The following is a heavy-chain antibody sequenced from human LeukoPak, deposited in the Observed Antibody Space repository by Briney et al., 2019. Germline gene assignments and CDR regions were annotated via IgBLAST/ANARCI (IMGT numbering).Heavy chain of an antibody. Sequence: SETLSLTCIVSGGSVSGYYWSWIRQSPGRGLEWIGYIHYSGSTNYNPSLKSRVTISVDTSKNQFSLKLSPVTAAGTAVYYCASHSGNYWYYFDYWGQGTLVTVSS. V-gene: IGHV4-59*02. CDR1: GGSVSGYY. D-gene: IGHD1-26*01. J-gene: IGHJ4*02. CDR3: ASHSGNYWYYFDY. CDR2: IHYSGST.